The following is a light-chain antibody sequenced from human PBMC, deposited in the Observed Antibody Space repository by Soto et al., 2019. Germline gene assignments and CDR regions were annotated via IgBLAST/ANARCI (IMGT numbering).Light chain of an antibody. J-gene: IGKJ4*01. CDR1: QSVLYSSNNKND. Sequence: DIVMTQSPDSLAVSLGERATINCKSSQSVLYSSNNKNDLAWYQQKPGQPPRLLIYWASTRESGVPDRFSGSGSETDFTLTISSLQAEDVAVYHCHQYYTTPSPCFGGGTKVEIK. V-gene: IGKV4-1*01. CDR2: WAS. CDR3: HQYYTTPSPC.